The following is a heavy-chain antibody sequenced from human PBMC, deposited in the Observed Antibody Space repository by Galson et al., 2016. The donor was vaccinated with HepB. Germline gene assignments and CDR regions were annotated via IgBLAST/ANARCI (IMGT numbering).Heavy chain of an antibody. CDR2: IYTGGNT. CDR3: VKVARDSSRPT. J-gene: IGHJ5*02. Sequence: SLRLSCAASGFSVSSNFVSWVRQSPGKGLEWVSVIYTGGNTYYADSVKGRFTISRDNSKNTLYLQMSSLRAEDAAVYYCVKVARDSSRPTWGQGTLVTVSS. V-gene: IGHV3-53*05. CDR1: GFSVSSNF. D-gene: IGHD6-13*01.